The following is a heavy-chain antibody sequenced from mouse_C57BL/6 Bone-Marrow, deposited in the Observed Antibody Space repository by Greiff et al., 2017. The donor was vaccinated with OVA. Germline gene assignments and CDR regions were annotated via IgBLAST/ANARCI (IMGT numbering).Heavy chain of an antibody. V-gene: IGHV1-55*01. J-gene: IGHJ3*01. Sequence: QVQLQQPGAELVKPGASVKMSCKASGYTFTSYWITWVKQRPGQGLEWIGDIYPGSGSTNYNAKFKSKATLTVDTSSSTAYMQLSSLQSEDSAVYYCARWNYDYEGFAYWGQGTLVTVSA. CDR2: IYPGSGST. CDR1: GYTFTSYW. D-gene: IGHD2-4*01. CDR3: ARWNYDYEGFAY.